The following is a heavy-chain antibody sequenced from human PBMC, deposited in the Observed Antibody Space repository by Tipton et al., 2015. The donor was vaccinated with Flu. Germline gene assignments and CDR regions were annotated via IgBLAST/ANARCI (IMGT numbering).Heavy chain of an antibody. J-gene: IGHJ6*03. V-gene: IGHV4-61*01. CDR3: ARHGEWFGESRRKGYYYYYYMDV. D-gene: IGHD3-10*01. CDR2: IYYSGST. Sequence: TLSLTCTVSGGSVSSGSYYWSWIRQPPGKGLEWIGYIYYSGSTNYNPSLKSRVTISVDTSKNQFSLKLSSVTAADTAVYYCARHGEWFGESRRKGYYYYYYMDVWGKGTTVTVSS. CDR1: GGSVSSGSYY.